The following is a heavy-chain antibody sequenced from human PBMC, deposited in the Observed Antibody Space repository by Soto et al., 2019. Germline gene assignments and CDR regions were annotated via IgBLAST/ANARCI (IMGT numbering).Heavy chain of an antibody. CDR1: GFSLTTNGMC. D-gene: IGHD3-9*01. CDR2: VDWDDDK. J-gene: IGHJ1*01. CDR3: ARIKRPDRTRYYFLAF. V-gene: IGHV2-70*11. Sequence: SGPTLVNPTQTLTLTCTFSGFSLTTNGMCVSWIRQAPGKALEWLARVDWDDDKYYSPSLKTRLTISKDTSKNQVVLTMTNMDPVDTATYHCARIKRPDRTRYYFLAFCGQGAQVTVSS.